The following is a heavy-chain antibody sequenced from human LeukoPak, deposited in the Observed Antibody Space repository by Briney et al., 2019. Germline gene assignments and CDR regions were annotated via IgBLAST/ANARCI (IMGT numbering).Heavy chain of an antibody. Sequence: GESLKISCKGSGYSFTSYCIAWVRRMPGKGLEWLGIIYPGDSDTRYSPSFQGQVTISTDKSISTAYLQWSSLKASDTAMYYCARSSGTYRSFDYWGQGTLSPSPQ. CDR1: GYSFTSYC. V-gene: IGHV5-51*01. D-gene: IGHD1-26*01. CDR2: IYPGDSDT. CDR3: ARSSGTYRSFDY. J-gene: IGHJ4*02.